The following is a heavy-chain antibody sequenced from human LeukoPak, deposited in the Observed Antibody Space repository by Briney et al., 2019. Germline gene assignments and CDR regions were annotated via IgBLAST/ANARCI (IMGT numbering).Heavy chain of an antibody. CDR3: ARDGYNFGYLDY. CDR2: VYYNGGT. D-gene: IGHD5-24*01. CDR1: GGSISTHN. Sequence: SETLSLTCTVSGGSISTHNWNWIRQTPGKGLEWIGYVYYNGGTRSNPSLRTRLTISVDTSKTQFSLSLRSVTAADTAVYFCARDGYNFGYLDYWGQGILVTVSS. J-gene: IGHJ4*02. V-gene: IGHV4-59*11.